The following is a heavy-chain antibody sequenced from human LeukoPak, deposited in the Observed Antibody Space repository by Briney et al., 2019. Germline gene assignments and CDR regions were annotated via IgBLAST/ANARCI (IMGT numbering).Heavy chain of an antibody. Sequence: ASVKVSCKASGYTFTSYYMHWVRQAPGQGLEWMGIINPSGGSTSYAQKFQGRVTMTRDTSTSTVYMELSSLRSEDTAVYYCAREPRSGNYSHYYYYYGMDVWGKGTTVTVSS. CDR2: INPSGGST. CDR1: GYTFTSYY. CDR3: AREPRSGNYSHYYYYYGMDV. J-gene: IGHJ6*04. D-gene: IGHD3-10*01. V-gene: IGHV1-46*01.